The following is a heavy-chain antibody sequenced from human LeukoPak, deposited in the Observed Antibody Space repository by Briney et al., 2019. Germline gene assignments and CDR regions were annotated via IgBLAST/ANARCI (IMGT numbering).Heavy chain of an antibody. CDR2: IYYSGST. D-gene: IGHD3-22*01. J-gene: IGHJ3*02. V-gene: IGHV4-31*03. CDR3: ARAHLVRYAFDI. CDR1: GGSISSGGYY. Sequence: SETLSLTCTVSGGSISSGGYYWSWIRQHPGKGLEWIGYIYYSGSTYYNPSLKSRVTISVDTSKNQFSLKLSSVTAADTAVYYCARAHLVRYAFDIWGQGTMVTVSS.